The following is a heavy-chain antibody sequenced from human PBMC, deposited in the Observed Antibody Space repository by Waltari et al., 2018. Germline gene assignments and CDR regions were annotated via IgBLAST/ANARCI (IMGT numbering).Heavy chain of an antibody. CDR1: GYSLTESA. CDR3: TRDRVGYCSGGTCYSRWFDP. V-gene: IGHV1-24*01. Sequence: QVQLVQSGAEVKKPGASVKVSCRVSGYSLTESALHWVRQAPGKGLEWVGGLDPEYGEAVYAQEFQGRVTMTEDTSKDTAYMELSSLTYEDTAVYYCTRDRVGYCSGGTCYSRWFDPWGQGTLVTVSS. CDR2: LDPEYGEA. J-gene: IGHJ5*02. D-gene: IGHD2-15*01.